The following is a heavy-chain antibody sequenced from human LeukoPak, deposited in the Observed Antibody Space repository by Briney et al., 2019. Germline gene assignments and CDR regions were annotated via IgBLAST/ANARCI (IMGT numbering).Heavy chain of an antibody. Sequence: PGGSLRLSCTASGLTFGDYAVTSVRQGPGKGVEWVASFTGRHYGGTTEYAASVRGRFTISIDDSKTIAYLHMNRLTIEDTATYYCHRWTTVTTFDNWGQGTLVIVSS. CDR2: FTGRHYGGTT. J-gene: IGHJ4*02. CDR1: GLTFGDYA. V-gene: IGHV3-49*04. D-gene: IGHD4-17*01. CDR3: HRWTTVTTFDN.